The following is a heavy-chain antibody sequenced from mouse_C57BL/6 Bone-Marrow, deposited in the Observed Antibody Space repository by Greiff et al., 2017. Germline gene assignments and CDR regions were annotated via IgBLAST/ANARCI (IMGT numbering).Heavy chain of an antibody. CDR2: IYPGDGDT. CDR1: GYAFSSSW. D-gene: IGHD2-4*01. J-gene: IGHJ2*01. Sequence: QVQLQQSGPELVKPGASVKISCKASGYAFSSSWMNWVKQRPGKGLEWIGRIYPGDGDTNYNGKFKGKATLTADKSSSTAYMQLSSLTYEDSAVYFCARNDYFLFDYWGQGTTLTVSS. V-gene: IGHV1-82*01. CDR3: ARNDYFLFDY.